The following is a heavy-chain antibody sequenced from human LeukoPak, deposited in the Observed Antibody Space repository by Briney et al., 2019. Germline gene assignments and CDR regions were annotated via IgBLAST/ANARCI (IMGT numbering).Heavy chain of an antibody. V-gene: IGHV3-30*02. CDR3: AKDRSGIVGATSSDY. Sequence: GGSLRLSCAASGFTFSSYGMHWVRQAPGKGLEWVAFIRYDGSNKYYADSVKGRFTISRDNSKNTLYLQMNSLRAEDTAVYYCAKDRSGIVGATSSDYWGQGTLVTVSS. D-gene: IGHD1-26*01. CDR2: IRYDGSNK. CDR1: GFTFSSYG. J-gene: IGHJ4*02.